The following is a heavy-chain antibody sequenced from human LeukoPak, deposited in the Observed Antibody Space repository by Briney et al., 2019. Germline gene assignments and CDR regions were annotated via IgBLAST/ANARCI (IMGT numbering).Heavy chain of an antibody. J-gene: IGHJ4*02. D-gene: IGHD2-2*01. CDR1: GFTFSSYA. CDR2: ISYDGSNR. Sequence: GRSLRLSCAASGFTFSSYAMHWVRQAPGKGLEWVAVISYDGSNRYYADSVKGRFTISRDNSKNTLYLQMNILRAEDTAVYYCARDHRGYCSSTSCPEGYWGQGTLVTVSS. V-gene: IGHV3-30-3*01. CDR3: ARDHRGYCSSTSCPEGY.